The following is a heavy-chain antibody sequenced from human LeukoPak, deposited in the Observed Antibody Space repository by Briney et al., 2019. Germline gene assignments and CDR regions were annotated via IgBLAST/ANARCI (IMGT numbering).Heavy chain of an antibody. CDR2: INPSGGST. J-gene: IGHJ4*02. CDR1: GYTFTSYY. D-gene: IGHD3-22*01. CDR3: ARVVRPYYYDSSGYLLDY. V-gene: IGHV1-46*01. Sequence: GASVRVSFKASGYTFTSYYMHWVRQAPGQGGEWMGIINPSGGSTSYAQKFQGRVTMTRDTSTSTVYMELSSLRSEDTAVYYCARVVRPYYYDSSGYLLDYWGQGTLVTVSS.